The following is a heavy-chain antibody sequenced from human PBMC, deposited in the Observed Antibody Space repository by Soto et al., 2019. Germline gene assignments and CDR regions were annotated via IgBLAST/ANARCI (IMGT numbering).Heavy chain of an antibody. CDR2: VYSSGST. J-gene: IGHJ2*01. Sequence: SATLSLTCTVSGESITGYYWNWIRQPAGEGLEWIGRVYSSGSTNYNPSLKSRVTMSVDTSKNQFSLRLTSVTAADTAIYYCVRGESQWAPTRYFDLWGRGTLVTVS. V-gene: IGHV4-4*07. CDR1: GESITGYY. CDR3: VRGESQWAPTRYFDL. D-gene: IGHD1-26*01.